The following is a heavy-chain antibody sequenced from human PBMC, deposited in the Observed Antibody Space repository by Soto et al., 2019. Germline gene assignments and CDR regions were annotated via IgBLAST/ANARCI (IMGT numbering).Heavy chain of an antibody. Sequence: VHLLQSGAEVKKPGASVKVSCKGSGYAFTTYGIPWVRQAPGQGLEWWGWISAHNGNTNYARKLQGRVTVTRDTSTSTAYMELRSLRSDYTAVYYCARGRYGDYWGQGAMVTVSS. CDR3: ARGRYGDY. CDR2: ISAHNGNT. J-gene: IGHJ4*02. D-gene: IGHD1-1*01. V-gene: IGHV1-18*01. CDR1: GYAFTTYG.